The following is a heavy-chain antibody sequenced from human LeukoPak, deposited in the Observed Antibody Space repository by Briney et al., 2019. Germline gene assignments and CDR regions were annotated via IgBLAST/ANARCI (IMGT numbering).Heavy chain of an antibody. CDR1: GYTFTDYY. J-gene: IGHJ5*02. CDR3: AREETPIVVVAATGWFDP. D-gene: IGHD2-15*01. CDR2: INPNSGGT. V-gene: IGHV1-2*02. Sequence: ASVKVSCKASGYTFTDYYMHRVRQAPGQGLEWMGWINPNSGGTNYAQKFQGRVTMTRDTSINSAYMELNRLKSDDTAVYYCAREETPIVVVAATGWFDPWGQGTLVTVSS.